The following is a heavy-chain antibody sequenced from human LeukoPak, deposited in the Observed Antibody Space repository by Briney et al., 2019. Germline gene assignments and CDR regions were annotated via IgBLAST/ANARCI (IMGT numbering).Heavy chain of an antibody. Sequence: GGSLRLSCAASGFTFSTYGMHWVRQAPGKGLEWVALFSSDGSTKYYADSVKGRFTISRDSSKNTLYLQMNSLRPEDTAVYYCAKSGGSYYSTLDSWGQGILVTVSS. CDR2: FSSDGSTK. CDR1: GFTFSTYG. V-gene: IGHV3-30*18. CDR3: AKSGGSYYSTLDS. D-gene: IGHD1-26*01. J-gene: IGHJ4*02.